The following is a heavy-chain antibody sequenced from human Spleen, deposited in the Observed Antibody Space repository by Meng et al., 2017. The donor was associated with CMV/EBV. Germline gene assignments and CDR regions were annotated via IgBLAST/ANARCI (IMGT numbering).Heavy chain of an antibody. CDR3: ARDDTITMIGAFDI. Sequence: SETLSLTCTVSGYSISSGYYWGWIRQPPGKGLEWIGSIYHSGSTYNNPSLKSRVTISVDTSKNQFSLRLSSVTAADTAVYYCARDDTITMIGAFDIWGQGTMATVSS. CDR1: GYSISSGYY. D-gene: IGHD3-22*01. J-gene: IGHJ3*02. CDR2: IYHSGST. V-gene: IGHV4-38-2*02.